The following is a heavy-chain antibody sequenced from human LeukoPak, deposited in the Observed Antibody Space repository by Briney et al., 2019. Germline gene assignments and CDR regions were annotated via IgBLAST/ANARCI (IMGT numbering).Heavy chain of an antibody. CDR2: IANDDDTT. Sequence: GGSVRLSCEASGFSFRASSVNWVRQAPGKGLEWLAYIANDDDTTFYADSVTGRFTLSKDKAKNLVYLQMNSLRDDDTAVYYCAKIKGPSLSTCYMDVWGSGTTVTVFS. D-gene: IGHD2/OR15-2a*01. CDR1: GFSFRASS. V-gene: IGHV3-48*02. CDR3: AKIKGPSLSTCYMDV. J-gene: IGHJ6*03.